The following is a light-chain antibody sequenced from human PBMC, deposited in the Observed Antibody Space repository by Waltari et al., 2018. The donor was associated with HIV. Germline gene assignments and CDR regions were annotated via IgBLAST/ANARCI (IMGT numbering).Light chain of an antibody. V-gene: IGLV2-8*01. CDR3: SSYSDNFVV. J-gene: IGLJ2*01. CDR1: SSDVSGYDY. CDR2: EVT. Sequence: QPAMHQPPSASVSLGQSVTISCTGTSSDVSGYDYVSWYQHQPGKAPKLGIYEVTKRTSGVPDRFSGSKSGNTAALNSAGVQAEEEADYYCSSYSDNFVVFGGGTNLTVL.